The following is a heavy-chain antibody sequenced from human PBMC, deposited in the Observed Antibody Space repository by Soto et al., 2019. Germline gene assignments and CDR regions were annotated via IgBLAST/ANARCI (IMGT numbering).Heavy chain of an antibody. D-gene: IGHD1-1*01. CDR2: IIPIFGTA. CDR1: GGTFSSYA. CDR3: AAPSFFSYKGYFDY. Sequence: SVKVSCKASGGTFSSYAINWVGQAPGQGLEWMGGIIPIFGTANYAQKFQGRVTITADKSTSTAYMELSSLRSEDTAVYYCAAPSFFSYKGYFDYWGQGTLVTVSS. J-gene: IGHJ4*02. V-gene: IGHV1-69*06.